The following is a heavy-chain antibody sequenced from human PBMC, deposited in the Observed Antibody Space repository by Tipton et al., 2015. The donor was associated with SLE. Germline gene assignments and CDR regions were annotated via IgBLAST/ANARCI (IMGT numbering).Heavy chain of an antibody. CDR2: IYLGDSHT. V-gene: IGHV5-51*03. J-gene: IGHJ3*02. CDR3: ARLDWGSGVRHAFDI. Sequence: QLVQSGAEVKQPGESLKISCKGSGYSFTTYWIGWVRQMPGKGLEWMGIIYLGDSHTRYSPSFEGQVTISDDRSISTASLQWSSLKASDTAVYYCARLDWGSGVRHAFDIWGQGTMVTVSS. CDR1: GYSFTTYW. D-gene: IGHD7-27*01.